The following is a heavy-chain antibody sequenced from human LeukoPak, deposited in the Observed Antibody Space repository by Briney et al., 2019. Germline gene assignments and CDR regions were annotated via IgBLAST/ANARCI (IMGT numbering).Heavy chain of an antibody. Sequence: SETLSLTCTVSGGSISSYYWSWVRQPAGKGLEWIGRIYTSGNTNYNPSLKGRVTMSVDTSKNQFSLNLSSVTAADTAVFYCARGRGSSWYYFDDWGQGTLVTVSS. V-gene: IGHV4-4*07. CDR1: GGSISSYY. CDR3: ARGRGSSWYYFDD. D-gene: IGHD6-13*01. J-gene: IGHJ4*02. CDR2: IYTSGNT.